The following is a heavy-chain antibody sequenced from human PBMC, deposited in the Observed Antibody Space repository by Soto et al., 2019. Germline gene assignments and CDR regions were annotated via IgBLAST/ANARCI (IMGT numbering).Heavy chain of an antibody. Sequence: SQTLSLTCAISGDSVSSNSAAWNWIRQSPSRGLEWLGRTYYRSKWYNDYAVSMKSRITINPDTSKNQFSLQLNSVTPKDTAVYYCARDLARTPHEYYYDSNVYYGMDVWGPGTTVTV. V-gene: IGHV6-1*01. J-gene: IGHJ6*02. CDR2: TYYRSKWYN. CDR1: GDSVSSNSAA. D-gene: IGHD3-22*01. CDR3: ARDLARTPHEYYYDSNVYYGMDV.